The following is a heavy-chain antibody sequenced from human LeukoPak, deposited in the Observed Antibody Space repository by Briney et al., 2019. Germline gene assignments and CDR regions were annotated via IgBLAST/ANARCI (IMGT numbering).Heavy chain of an antibody. Sequence: PGGSLRLSCVASGFTFSSYVMSWVRQAPGKGLVWVSRISGDGRSTSYADSVKGRFTISRDKSKNTLYLQMNSLRAEGTAVYYCARDLAAEDAFDIWGQGTMVTVSS. CDR3: ARDLAAEDAFDI. CDR1: GFTFSSYV. V-gene: IGHV3-23*01. J-gene: IGHJ3*02. D-gene: IGHD6-13*01. CDR2: ISGDGRST.